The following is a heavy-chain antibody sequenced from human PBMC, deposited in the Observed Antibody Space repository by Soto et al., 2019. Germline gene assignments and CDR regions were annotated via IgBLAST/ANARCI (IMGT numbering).Heavy chain of an antibody. D-gene: IGHD6-13*01. CDR2: INPSGGST. J-gene: IGHJ4*02. Sequence: ASVKVSCKASGYTFTRYYMHWLRQAPGQGLKWMGIINPSGGSTSYAQKFQGRVTMTRDTSTSTVYMELSSLRSEDTAVYYCARDHGSWYIDYWGQGTLVTVSS. CDR1: GYTFTRYY. CDR3: ARDHGSWYIDY. V-gene: IGHV1-46*01.